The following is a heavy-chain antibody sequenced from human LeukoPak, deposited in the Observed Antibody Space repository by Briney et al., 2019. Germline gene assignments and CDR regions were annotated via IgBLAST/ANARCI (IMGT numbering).Heavy chain of an antibody. CDR1: GFTFSSYA. V-gene: IGHV3-23*01. CDR2: ISGSGGST. J-gene: IGHJ4*02. D-gene: IGHD3-10*01. Sequence: GGSLRLSCAASGFTFSSYAMSWVRQAPGKGLEWVSAISGSGGSTYYADSVKGRFTISRDNSKNTLYLQMNSLRAEDTAVYYCAKYAFQGVIKRSLFDYSGQGTLVTVSS. CDR3: AKYAFQGVIKRSLFDY.